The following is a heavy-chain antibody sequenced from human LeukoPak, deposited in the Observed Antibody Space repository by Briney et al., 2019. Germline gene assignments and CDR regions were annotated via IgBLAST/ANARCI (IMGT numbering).Heavy chain of an antibody. CDR1: GGSISSGGYS. V-gene: IGHV4-30-4*07. J-gene: IGHJ6*03. CDR2: IYYSGAT. Sequence: PSQTLSLTCAVSGGSISSGGYSWNWIRQPPGKGLEWIGYIYYSGATYYSPSLKSRLTISVDTSKNQFSLKLSSVTAADTAVYYCARARGEYYDIFGRSWNYYYMDVWGKGTTVTISS. CDR3: ARARGEYYDIFGRSWNYYYMDV. D-gene: IGHD3-9*01.